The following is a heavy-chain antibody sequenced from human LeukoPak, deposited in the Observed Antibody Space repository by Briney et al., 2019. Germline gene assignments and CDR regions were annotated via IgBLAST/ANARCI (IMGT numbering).Heavy chain of an antibody. V-gene: IGHV1-46*01. J-gene: IGHJ6*04. CDR1: GYTFTSYY. D-gene: IGHD4-11*01. Sequence: ASVKVSCKASGYTFTSYYMHWVRQAPGQGLEWMGIINPSGGSTSYAQKFHGRVTMTRDMSTSTVYMELSSLRSEDTAVYYCARSPTHEKDYRPEGGRMEVWGKGTTVTVSS. CDR2: INPSGGST. CDR3: ARSPTHEKDYRPEGGRMEV.